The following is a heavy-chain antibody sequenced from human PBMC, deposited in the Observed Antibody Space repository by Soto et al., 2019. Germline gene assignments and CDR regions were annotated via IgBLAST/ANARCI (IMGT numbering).Heavy chain of an antibody. D-gene: IGHD6-13*01. CDR1: GGSFSGYY. J-gene: IGHJ4*02. CDR3: ARAPLSSSSPNDY. CDR2: INHSGST. V-gene: IGHV4-34*01. Sequence: SETLSLTCAVYGGSFSGYYWSWIRQPPGKGLEWIGEINHSGSTNYNPSLKSRVTISVDTSKNQFSLKLSSVTAADTAVYYCARAPLSSSSPNDYWGQGTLVTVSS.